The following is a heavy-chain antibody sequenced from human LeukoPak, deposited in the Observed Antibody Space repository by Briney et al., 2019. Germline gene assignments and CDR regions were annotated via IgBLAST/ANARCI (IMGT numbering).Heavy chain of an antibody. CDR3: ARDNYRGVSNFDP. J-gene: IGHJ5*02. CDR2: IAYSGST. Sequence: NSSETLSLTCTVSGGSISSYFWSWFRQPPGKGLEWIGYIAYSGSTNYNPSLKSRVTISVDTSKNQFSLNVTSVTATDTAMYYCARDNYRGVSNFDPWGQGILVTVSS. V-gene: IGHV4-59*01. D-gene: IGHD3-10*01. CDR1: GGSISSYF.